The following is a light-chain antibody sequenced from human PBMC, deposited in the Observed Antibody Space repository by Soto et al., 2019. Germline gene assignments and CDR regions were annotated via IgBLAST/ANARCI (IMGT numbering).Light chain of an antibody. J-gene: IGKJ2*01. CDR1: QSVSNTY. Sequence: EIVLTQSPGTLSLSPGERATLSCRASQSVSNTYLAWYQQKPGQAPRLLIYGASSRATGIPDRFSGSGSATDFTLTISRLEPEDFAVYYCQQYGSSPPYTFGQGTKLEIK. V-gene: IGKV3-20*01. CDR3: QQYGSSPPYT. CDR2: GAS.